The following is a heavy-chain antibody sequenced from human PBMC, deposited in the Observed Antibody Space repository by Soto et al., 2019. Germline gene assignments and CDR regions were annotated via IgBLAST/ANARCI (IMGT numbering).Heavy chain of an antibody. V-gene: IGHV4-61*01. CDR1: GSSVSSGSYY. J-gene: IGHJ4*02. Sequence: SETLSLPCTVSGSSVSSGSYYWSWIRQRPGKGLEWVWYIYYSGSTKYNPSLKSRVTTSVDTSKNQFSLKLSSVTAADTAVYYCARQTVTYYFDYWGQGTLVTVSS. D-gene: IGHD4-17*01. CDR2: IYYSGST. CDR3: ARQTVTYYFDY.